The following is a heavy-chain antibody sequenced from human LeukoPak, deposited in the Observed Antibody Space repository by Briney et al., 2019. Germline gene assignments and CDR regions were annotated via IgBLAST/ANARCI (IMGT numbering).Heavy chain of an antibody. Sequence: PGGSLRLSCSASGFPFSSYVMHWVRQAPGKGLEYVSTISSNGGSTYYADSVKGRFTISRDNSKNTLYLQMSSLKVEDTAVYYCVKSSDYDSCSVDRWGQGTLVTVSS. CDR1: GFPFSSYV. V-gene: IGHV3-64D*09. D-gene: IGHD3-3*01. J-gene: IGHJ5*02. CDR2: ISSNGGST. CDR3: VKSSDYDSCSVDR.